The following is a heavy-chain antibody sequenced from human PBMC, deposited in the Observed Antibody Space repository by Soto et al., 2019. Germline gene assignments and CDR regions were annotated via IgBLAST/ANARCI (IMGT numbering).Heavy chain of an antibody. D-gene: IGHD2-21*01. Sequence: SETLSLTCAVSGGSISSSNWWSWVRQPPGKGLEWIGEIYHSGSTNYNPSLKSRVTISVDKSKNQFSLKLSSVTAADTAVYYCAGPEGGDSPGGDAFDIWGQGTMVTVSS. CDR3: AGPEGGDSPGGDAFDI. CDR1: GGSISSSNW. V-gene: IGHV4-4*02. J-gene: IGHJ3*02. CDR2: IYHSGST.